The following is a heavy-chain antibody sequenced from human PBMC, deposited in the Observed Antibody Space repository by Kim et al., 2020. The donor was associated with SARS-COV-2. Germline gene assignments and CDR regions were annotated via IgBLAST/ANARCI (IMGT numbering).Heavy chain of an antibody. CDR3: ATGSGWRQLEGMGF. CDR2: ISSSGSTI. V-gene: IGHV3-48*02. J-gene: IGHJ1*01. CDR1: GFTFRDYG. D-gene: IGHD1-1*01. Sequence: GGSLRLSCEASGFTFRDYGMNWVRQAPGKGLEWISYISSSGSTIYYAESVKGRFEVSRDNVKNALYLKISGLRDEDTALYFCATGSGWRQLEGMGFWGQG.